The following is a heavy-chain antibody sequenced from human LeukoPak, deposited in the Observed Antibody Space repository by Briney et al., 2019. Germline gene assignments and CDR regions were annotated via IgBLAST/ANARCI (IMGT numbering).Heavy chain of an antibody. Sequence: PGGSLRLSCAASGVTVSSNHMSWVRQAPGKGLEWVSVIYSVGTTYYADSVKGRFTISRDNSKNTLYLQMNSLRAEDTAVYYCARDRGIVGATAWGQGTLVTVSS. V-gene: IGHV3-53*01. J-gene: IGHJ4*02. D-gene: IGHD1-26*01. CDR3: ARDRGIVGATA. CDR1: GVTVSSNH. CDR2: IYSVGTT.